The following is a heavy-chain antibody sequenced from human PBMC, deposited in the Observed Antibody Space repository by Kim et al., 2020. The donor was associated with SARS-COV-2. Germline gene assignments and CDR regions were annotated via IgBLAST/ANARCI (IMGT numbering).Heavy chain of an antibody. J-gene: IGHJ4*02. CDR2: IIPILGIA. D-gene: IGHD2-15*01. CDR3: ARYCSGGSCYLDY. CDR1: GGTFSSYA. Sequence: SVKVSCKASGGTFSSYAISWVRQAPGQGLEWMGRIIPILGIANYAQKFQGRVTITADKSTSTAYMELSSLRSEDTAVYYCARYCSGGSCYLDYWGQGTL. V-gene: IGHV1-69*04.